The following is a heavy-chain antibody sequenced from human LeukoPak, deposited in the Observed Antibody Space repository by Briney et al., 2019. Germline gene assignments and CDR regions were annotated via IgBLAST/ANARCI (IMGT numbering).Heavy chain of an antibody. V-gene: IGHV4-34*01. CDR1: GGSFSGYY. D-gene: IGHD6-19*01. J-gene: IGHJ4*02. CDR2: INHSGST. CDR3: ARVIAVAGEWYYFDY. Sequence: SETLSLTCAVYGGSFSGYYWSWIRQPPGKGLEWIGEINHSGSTNYNPSLKSRVTISVDTSKNQFSLKLSSVTAADTAVYYCARVIAVAGEWYYFDYWGQGTLVTVSS.